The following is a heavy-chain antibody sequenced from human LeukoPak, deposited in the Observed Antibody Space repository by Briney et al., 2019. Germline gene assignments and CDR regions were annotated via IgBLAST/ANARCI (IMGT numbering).Heavy chain of an antibody. Sequence: GGSLRLSCAASGFTVSSNFMTWVRQAPGKGLEWVSVLYSDDSAYYADSVKGRFTISRDNPKRSLYLQMNSLRAEDTAVYYCARRTFPNDAFDVWGQGTVVTVSS. V-gene: IGHV3-53*01. D-gene: IGHD1-7*01. CDR1: GFTVSSNF. CDR2: LYSDDSA. CDR3: ARRTFPNDAFDV. J-gene: IGHJ3*01.